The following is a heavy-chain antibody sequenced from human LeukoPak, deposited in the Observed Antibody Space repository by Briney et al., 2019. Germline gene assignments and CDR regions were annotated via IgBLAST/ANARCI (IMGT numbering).Heavy chain of an antibody. J-gene: IGHJ4*02. CDR3: ARSPATGTVDY. V-gene: IGHV3-7*01. CDR1: EFTFSIYW. CDR2: INQDGSDQ. Sequence: GGSLRLSCAASEFTFSIYWMSWVGQAPGKGLEGVANINQDGSDQYYVDSVKGRFTISRDNAKNSLYLQMNSLRAEDTAVYYCARSPATGTVDYWGQGTLVTVSS. D-gene: IGHD1-1*01.